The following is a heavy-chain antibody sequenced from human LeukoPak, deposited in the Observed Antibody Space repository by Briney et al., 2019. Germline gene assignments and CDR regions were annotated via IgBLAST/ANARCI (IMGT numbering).Heavy chain of an antibody. CDR1: GGSISSSSYY. D-gene: IGHD3-3*01. J-gene: IGHJ5*02. CDR2: IYYSGST. V-gene: IGHV4-39*07. CDR3: AREASLRFLEEGWFDP. Sequence: PSETLSLTCTVSGGSISSSSYYWGWIRQPPGKGLEGIGSIYYSGSTYYNPSLKSRVTISVDTSKNQFSLKLSSVTAADTAVYYCAREASLRFLEEGWFDPWGQGTLVTVSS.